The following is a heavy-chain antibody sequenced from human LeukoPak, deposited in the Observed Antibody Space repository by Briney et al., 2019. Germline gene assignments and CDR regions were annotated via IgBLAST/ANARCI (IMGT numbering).Heavy chain of an antibody. CDR1: GFTFSSYG. J-gene: IGHJ4*02. V-gene: IGHV3-33*01. Sequence: GRSLRLSCAASGFTFSSYGMHWVRQAPGKGLEWVAVIWYDGSNKYYADSVKGRFTISRDNSKNTLYLQMNSLRAEDTAVYYCARGSGSSSGWYRYYFDYWGQGTLVTVSS. D-gene: IGHD6-19*01. CDR3: ARGSGSSSGWYRYYFDY. CDR2: IWYDGSNK.